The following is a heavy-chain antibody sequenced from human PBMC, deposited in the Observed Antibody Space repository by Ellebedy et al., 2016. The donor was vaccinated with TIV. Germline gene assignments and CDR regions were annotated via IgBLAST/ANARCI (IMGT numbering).Heavy chain of an antibody. CDR1: SDSISSYH. CDR3: ARQVVVVVTATMRYFDY. D-gene: IGHD2-2*01. CDR2: ISYSGST. Sequence: MPSETLSLTCTVSSDSISSYHWSWVRQPPGKGLEWIGYISYSGSTNYNPSLKSRVTMSLDASKNQFSLKLSAVTAADTAVYYCARQVVVVVTATMRYFDYWGQGTLVTVSS. J-gene: IGHJ4*02. V-gene: IGHV4-59*01.